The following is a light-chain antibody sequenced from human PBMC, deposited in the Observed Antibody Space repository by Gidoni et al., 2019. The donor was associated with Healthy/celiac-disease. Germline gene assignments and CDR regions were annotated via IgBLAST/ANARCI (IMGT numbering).Light chain of an antibody. J-gene: IGLJ3*02. CDR2: GNS. CDR3: QSYDSSLSALHWV. V-gene: IGLV1-40*01. Sequence: SVLTQPPSVSGAPGQRVTISCTGSSSNIGAGYDVHWYQQLPGTAPKLLIYGNSNRPSGVPDRFSGSKSGTSASLAITGLQAEDEADYYCQSYDSSLSALHWVFGGGTKLTVL. CDR1: SSNIGAGYD.